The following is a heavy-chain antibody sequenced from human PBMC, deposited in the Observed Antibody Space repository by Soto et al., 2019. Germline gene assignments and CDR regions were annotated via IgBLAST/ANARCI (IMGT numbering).Heavy chain of an antibody. D-gene: IGHD6-19*01. CDR1: GFTFSSYA. Sequence: EVQLLESGGGLVQPGGSLRLSCAASGFTFSSYAMSWVRQAPGKGLEWVSAISGSGGSTYYADSVKGRFTISRDNSNNTLYLQMNSLRAEDTAVYYCAKRRTGQWLGSTDYWGQGTLVTVSS. CDR2: ISGSGGST. CDR3: AKRRTGQWLGSTDY. J-gene: IGHJ4*02. V-gene: IGHV3-23*01.